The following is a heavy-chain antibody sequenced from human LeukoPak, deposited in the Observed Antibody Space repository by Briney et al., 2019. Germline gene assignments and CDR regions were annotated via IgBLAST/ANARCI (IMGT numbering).Heavy chain of an antibody. Sequence: GGSLRLSCAASGFTFSDYSMTWIRQAPGKGLEWVSYISGSSRNINYADSVEGRFTISRDNGNNLLYLQMNSLRVEDTAVYYCAGRTSSSWHYWGQGTLVTVSS. CDR2: ISGSSRNI. V-gene: IGHV3-11*03. J-gene: IGHJ4*02. CDR3: AGRTSSSWHY. D-gene: IGHD6-13*01. CDR1: GFTFSDYS.